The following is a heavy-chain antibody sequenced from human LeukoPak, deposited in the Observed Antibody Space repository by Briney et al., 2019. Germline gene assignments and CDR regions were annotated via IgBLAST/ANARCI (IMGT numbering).Heavy chain of an antibody. V-gene: IGHV3-11*01. CDR2: IRSSDSSI. D-gene: IGHD3-22*01. J-gene: IGHJ3*02. CDR3: ARDSRPSDDSSGYYAGDI. Sequence: GGSPRLSCAPSGLTFSDYYMSWIRQPPRKGLEWVTYIRSSDSSICYADSVKGQFTISRDKAKNSLYLQMNSLRAEATAVYYCARDSRPSDDSSGYYAGDIWGQGTMVTVSS. CDR1: GLTFSDYY.